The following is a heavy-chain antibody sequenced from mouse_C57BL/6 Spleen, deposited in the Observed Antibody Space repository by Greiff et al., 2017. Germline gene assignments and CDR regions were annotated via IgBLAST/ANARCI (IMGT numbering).Heavy chain of an antibody. CDR3: ARHSGSALFAY. CDR1: GYTFTSYW. J-gene: IGHJ3*01. V-gene: IGHV1-52*01. Sequence: QVQLQQPGAELVRPGSSVKLSCKASGYTFTSYWMHWVKQRPIQGLEWIGNIDPSDSETHYNQKFKDKATLTVDKSSSTAYMQLSSLTSEDSAVYYGARHSGSALFAYWGQGTLVTVSA. CDR2: IDPSDSET. D-gene: IGHD1-1*01.